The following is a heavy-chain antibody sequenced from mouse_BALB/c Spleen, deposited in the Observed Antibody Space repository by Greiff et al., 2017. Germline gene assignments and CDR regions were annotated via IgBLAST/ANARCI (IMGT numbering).Heavy chain of an antibody. Sequence: EVLLQESGPGLVKPSQSLSLTFSVTGYSIPRGYYWNWIRQFTGNKLEWMGYLSYDGSNNYNPSHKNRISITRDTSKNQFFQQLNSVTTEDAATYFFARCDGSYAMDYWGQGTSVTVSS. CDR2: LSYDGSN. CDR3: ARCDGSYAMDY. D-gene: IGHD2-3*01. CDR1: GYSIPRGYY. J-gene: IGHJ4*01. V-gene: IGHV3-6*02.